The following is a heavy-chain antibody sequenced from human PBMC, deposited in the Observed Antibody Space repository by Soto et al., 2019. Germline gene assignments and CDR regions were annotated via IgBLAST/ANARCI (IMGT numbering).Heavy chain of an antibody. J-gene: IGHJ4*02. CDR1: GYTFTSYG. D-gene: IGHD6-6*01. V-gene: IGHV1-18*01. Sequence: ASVKVSCKASGYTFTSYGISWVRQAPGQGLEWMGWISAYNGNTNYAQKLQGRVTMTTDTSTSTAYMELRSLRSDDTAVYYCARDPLDSSSSVSGWYAHYFDYWGQGTMVTVS. CDR3: ARDPLDSSSSVSGWYAHYFDY. CDR2: ISAYNGNT.